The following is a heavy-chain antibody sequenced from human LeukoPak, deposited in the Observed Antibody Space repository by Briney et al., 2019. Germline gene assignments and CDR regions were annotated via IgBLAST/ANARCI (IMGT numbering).Heavy chain of an antibody. D-gene: IGHD3-9*01. V-gene: IGHV1-18*01. CDR2: ISAYNGNT. J-gene: IGHJ4*02. CDR3: ARDRGEFDILTGYYSNHFDY. Sequence: ASVKVSCKVSGYSFTNYGISWVRQAPGQGLEWMGWISAYNGNTNNAQKLQGRVTMTRDTFTSTAYMELRSLRSDDTAVYYCARDRGEFDILTGYYSNHFDYWGQGTLITVSS. CDR1: GYSFTNYG.